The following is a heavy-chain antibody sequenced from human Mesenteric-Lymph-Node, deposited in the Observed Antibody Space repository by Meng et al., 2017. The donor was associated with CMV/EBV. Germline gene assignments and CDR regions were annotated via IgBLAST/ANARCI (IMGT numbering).Heavy chain of an antibody. CDR2: IIPILGIA. D-gene: IGHD3-3*01. J-gene: IGHJ6*02. CDR3: ARATYYDFWSGSRNYGMDV. CDR1: GYTFTGYY. V-gene: IGHV1-69*10. Sequence: SVKVSCKASGYTFTGYYMHWVRQAPGQGLEWMGGIIPILGIANYAQKFQGRVTITADKSTSTAYMELSSLRSEDTAVYYCARATYYDFWSGSRNYGMDVWGQGTTVTVSS.